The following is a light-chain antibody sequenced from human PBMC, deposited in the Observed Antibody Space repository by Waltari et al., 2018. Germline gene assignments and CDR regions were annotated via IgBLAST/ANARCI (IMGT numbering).Light chain of an antibody. CDR2: EDT. CDR3: YSSDSTGLRV. Sequence: YELTQPPSVSVSPGQTARITCSGHELPRKYAYWFQQKSGQAPRLVMYEDTKRPAGIPEGFSGSSSGTVATLTISGAQVDDEADYYCYSSDSTGLRVFGGGTTVVVL. CDR1: ELPRKY. V-gene: IGLV3-10*01. J-gene: IGLJ1*01.